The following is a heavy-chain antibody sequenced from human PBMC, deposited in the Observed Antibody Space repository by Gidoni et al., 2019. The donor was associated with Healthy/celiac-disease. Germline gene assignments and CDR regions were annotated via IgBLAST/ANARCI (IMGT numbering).Heavy chain of an antibody. CDR1: GFTFSSYA. J-gene: IGHJ4*02. CDR2: ISGSGGST. Sequence: EVQLLESGGGLVQPGGSLRLSCAASGFTFSSYAMSWVRQAPGKGLEWVSAISGSGGSTYYADSVKGRFTISRDNSKNTLYLQMNSLRAEDTAVYYCAKDPGRDTYYYGSGSNDYWGQGTLVTVSS. D-gene: IGHD3-10*01. CDR3: AKDPGRDTYYYGSGSNDY. V-gene: IGHV3-23*01.